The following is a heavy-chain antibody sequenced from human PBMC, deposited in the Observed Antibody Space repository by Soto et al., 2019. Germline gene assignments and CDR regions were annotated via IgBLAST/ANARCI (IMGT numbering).Heavy chain of an antibody. D-gene: IGHD4-17*01. Sequence: ASVKVSSKVSGYTLTELSMHWVRQAPGKGLEWMGGFDPEDGETIYAQKFQGRVTMTEDTSTDTAYMELSSLRSEDTAVYYCATSMTTVYYYYMDVWGKGTTVTVSS. J-gene: IGHJ6*03. CDR1: GYTLTELS. CDR3: ATSMTTVYYYYMDV. CDR2: FDPEDGET. V-gene: IGHV1-24*01.